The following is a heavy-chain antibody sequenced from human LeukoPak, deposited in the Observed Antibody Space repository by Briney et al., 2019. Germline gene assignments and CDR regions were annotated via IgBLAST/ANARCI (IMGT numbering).Heavy chain of an antibody. D-gene: IGHD3-10*01. CDR2: IYHSGST. V-gene: IGHV4-38-2*02. CDR3: ARVDRFGESTHYFDD. CDR1: GYSISSGYH. Sequence: SETLSLTCTVSGYSISSGYHWGWIRQPPGKGLEWIGSIYHSGSTYYNPSLKSRVTISVDTSKNQFSLKLRSVTAADTAVYYCARVDRFGESTHYFDDWGLGTLVTVSS. J-gene: IGHJ4*02.